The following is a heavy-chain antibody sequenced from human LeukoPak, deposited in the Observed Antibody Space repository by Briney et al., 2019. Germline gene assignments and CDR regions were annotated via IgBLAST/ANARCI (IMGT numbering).Heavy chain of an antibody. Sequence: SETLSLTCTVSGGSISSSSYYWGWIRQPPGKGLEWIGSIYYSGSTYYNPSLKSRVTISVDTSKNQFSLKLSSVTAADTAVYYCARFTISSRWFDPWGQGTLVTVSS. CDR1: GGSISSSSYY. D-gene: IGHD3-9*01. V-gene: IGHV4-39*07. J-gene: IGHJ5*02. CDR2: IYYSGST. CDR3: ARFTISSRWFDP.